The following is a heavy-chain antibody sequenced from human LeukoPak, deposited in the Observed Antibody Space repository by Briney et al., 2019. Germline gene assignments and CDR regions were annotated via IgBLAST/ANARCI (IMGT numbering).Heavy chain of an antibody. Sequence: SETLSLTCTISGGSISSSSYYWGWIRQPPGKGLEWIGNIYYSGRTYYNPSLKSRVTISVDTSKNDFSLKLSSVTAADTAVYYCARLYYYDSSGPPLWGQGTMVAVPS. CDR1: GGSISSSSYY. J-gene: IGHJ4*02. D-gene: IGHD3-22*01. V-gene: IGHV4-39*02. CDR3: ARLYYYDSSGPPL. CDR2: IYYSGRT.